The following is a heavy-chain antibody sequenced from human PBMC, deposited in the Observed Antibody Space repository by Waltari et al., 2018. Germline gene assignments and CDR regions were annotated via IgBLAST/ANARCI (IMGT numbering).Heavy chain of an antibody. Sequence: QVQLQESGPGLVKPSETLSLTCTVSGGPISSYYWSWIRQPAGKGLEWIGRIYTSGSTNYNPSLKSRVTMSVDTSKNQFSLKLSSVTAADTAVYYCARSWLCSSTSCHADMDVWGKGTTVTISS. CDR2: IYTSGST. CDR1: GGPISSYY. D-gene: IGHD2-2*01. J-gene: IGHJ6*03. CDR3: ARSWLCSSTSCHADMDV. V-gene: IGHV4-4*07.